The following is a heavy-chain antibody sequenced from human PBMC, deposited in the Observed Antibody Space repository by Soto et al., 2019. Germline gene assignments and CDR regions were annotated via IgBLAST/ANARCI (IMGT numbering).Heavy chain of an antibody. J-gene: IGHJ1*01. CDR1: GFPFTVFW. Sequence: GGSLRLSCAASGFPFTVFWMSWVRGVAGKGLEWLANINQGGSETYYVHSVKGRFTISRDNAANLMYLEMNSLRAEDTAVYYCARDGPIQQLGQSYQFWGQGTLVTVSS. CDR2: INQGGSET. D-gene: IGHD4-4*01. V-gene: IGHV3-7*01. CDR3: ARDGPIQQLGQSYQF.